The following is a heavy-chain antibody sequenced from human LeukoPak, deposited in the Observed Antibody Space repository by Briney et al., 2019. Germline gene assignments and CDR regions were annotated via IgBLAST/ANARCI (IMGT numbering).Heavy chain of an antibody. D-gene: IGHD2-15*01. CDR2: IYPGDSDT. CDR3: ARSGGYCSGGSCYPLHFDY. Sequence: GESLKISCKGSGYSFTSYWIGWVRQMPGKGLEWMGIIYPGDSDTRYSPSFQGQVTISADKSISTAYLQWSSLKASDTAMYHCARSGGYCSGGSCYPLHFDYWGQGTLVTVSS. CDR1: GYSFTSYW. J-gene: IGHJ4*02. V-gene: IGHV5-51*01.